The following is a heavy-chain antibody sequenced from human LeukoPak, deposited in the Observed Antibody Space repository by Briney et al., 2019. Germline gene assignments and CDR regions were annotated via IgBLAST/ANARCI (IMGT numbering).Heavy chain of an antibody. CDR3: ASRGYFDWSEVDY. V-gene: IGHV4-34*01. J-gene: IGHJ4*02. Sequence: SETLSLTCAVYGGSFSGYYWSWIRQPPGKGLEWIGSIYYSGSTYYDPSLKSRVTISVDTSKNQFSLKLSSVTAADTAVYYCASRGYFDWSEVDYWGQGTLVTVSS. CDR2: IYYSGST. D-gene: IGHD3-9*01. CDR1: GGSFSGYY.